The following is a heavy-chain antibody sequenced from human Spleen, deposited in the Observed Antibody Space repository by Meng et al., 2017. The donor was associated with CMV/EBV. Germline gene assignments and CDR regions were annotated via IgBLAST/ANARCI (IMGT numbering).Heavy chain of an antibody. V-gene: IGHV1-2*02. CDR2: INTNSGGT. CDR3: ARDRSYNYDSSGYYSMDY. J-gene: IGHJ4*02. Sequence: ASVKVSCKASGYTFTGYYMHWVRQAPGQGLEWMGWINTNSGGTNYAQKFQGRVTMTRDTSITTAYMELSRLTSDDTAVYYCARDRSYNYDSSGYYSMDYWGQGTLVTVSS. CDR1: GYTFTGYY. D-gene: IGHD3-22*01.